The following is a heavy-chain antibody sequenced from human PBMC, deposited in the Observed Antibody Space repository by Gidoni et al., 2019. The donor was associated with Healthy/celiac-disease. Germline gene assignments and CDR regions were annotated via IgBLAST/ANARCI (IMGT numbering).Heavy chain of an antibody. D-gene: IGHD1-26*01. CDR3: ERSRGRGVGYYYYMDV. J-gene: IGHJ6*03. CDR1: GYRFTSYW. V-gene: IGHV5-51*01. CDR2: IYPGTSDT. Sequence: EVQLVQSGAEVKKPGESLKISCKGSGYRFTSYWIGWVRQMPGKGLEWMGIIYPGTSDTRYSPSFQGQVTISADKSISTAYLQWSSLKASDTAMYYCERSRGRGVGYYYYMDVWGKGTTVTVSS.